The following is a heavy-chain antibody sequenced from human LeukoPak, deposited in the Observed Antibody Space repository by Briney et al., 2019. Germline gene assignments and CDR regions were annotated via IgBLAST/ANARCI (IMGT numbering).Heavy chain of an antibody. Sequence: GGSLRLSCAASGFTLDDYAMHWVRQAPGKGLEWVPGISWNSGSIGYADSVKGRFTISRDNAKNSLYLQMNSLRVEDTALYYCARRDYYGSGSYYYYYGVDVWGQGTMVTVSS. J-gene: IGHJ6*02. CDR1: GFTLDDYA. V-gene: IGHV3-9*01. D-gene: IGHD3-10*01. CDR3: ARRDYYGSGSYYYYYGVDV. CDR2: ISWNSGSI.